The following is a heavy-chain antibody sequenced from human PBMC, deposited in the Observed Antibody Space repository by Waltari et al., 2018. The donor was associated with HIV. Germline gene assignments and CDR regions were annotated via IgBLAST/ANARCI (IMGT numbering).Heavy chain of an antibody. J-gene: IGHJ4*02. CDR2: IKSKTEGWTT. CDR1: GVSFSDVW. D-gene: IGHD3-22*01. CDR3: TVGKSSGYY. Sequence: EVQLVESGGGLVKPGGCLRLSCAASGVSFSDVWLNWVRQAPGQGLEWVGQIKSKTEGWTTDYAAPVKGRFTISRDDSKNMLFLEMNSLNTDDTASYYCTVGKSSGYYWGQGTLVTVSS. V-gene: IGHV3-15*01.